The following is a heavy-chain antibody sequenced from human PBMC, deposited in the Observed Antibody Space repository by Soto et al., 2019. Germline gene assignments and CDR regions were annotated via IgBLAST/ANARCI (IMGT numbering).Heavy chain of an antibody. CDR3: ARGGSGWERYNVTPYDH. Sequence: QVHLVQSGAEVKKPGSSVKVSCKASGGSFSNFAFNWVRQAPGQGLEWMGGVIPVFGAANYAQKFQGRVTITADEDTSTVYMELSSLRSEDTALYFCARGGSGWERYNVTPYDHWGQGTLVTVAS. D-gene: IGHD1-1*01. CDR1: GGSFSNFA. J-gene: IGHJ4*01. V-gene: IGHV1-69*01. CDR2: VIPVFGAA.